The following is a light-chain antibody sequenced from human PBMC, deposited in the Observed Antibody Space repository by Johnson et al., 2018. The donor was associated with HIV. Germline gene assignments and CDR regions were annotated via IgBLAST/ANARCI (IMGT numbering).Light chain of an antibody. V-gene: IGLV1-51*02. Sequence: QSVLTQPPSVSAAPGQKVTISCSGSSSNIGNNYVSWYQQLPGTAPKLLIYENNKRPSGIPDRFSDSQSGPSATLAITELQTGDEADYYCGTWDTSLGAQYVFGSGTKVTVL. J-gene: IGLJ1*01. CDR2: ENN. CDR3: GTWDTSLGAQYV. CDR1: SSNIGNNY.